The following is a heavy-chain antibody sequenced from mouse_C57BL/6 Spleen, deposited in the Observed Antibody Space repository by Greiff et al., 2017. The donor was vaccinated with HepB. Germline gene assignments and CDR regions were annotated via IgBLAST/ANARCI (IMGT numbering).Heavy chain of an antibody. CDR3: ARGIPYYGRYYYAMDY. V-gene: IGHV1-82*01. D-gene: IGHD1-1*01. CDR2: IYPGDGDT. J-gene: IGHJ4*01. CDR1: GYAFSSSW. Sequence: VQLQQSGPELVKPGASVKISCKASGYAFSSSWMNWVKQRPGKGLEWIGRIYPGDGDTNYNGKFKGKATLTADKSSSTAYMQLSSLTSEDSAVYFCARGIPYYGRYYYAMDYWGQGTSVTVSS.